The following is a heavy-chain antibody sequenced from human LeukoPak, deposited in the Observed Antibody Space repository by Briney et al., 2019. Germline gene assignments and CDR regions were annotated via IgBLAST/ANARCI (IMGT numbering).Heavy chain of an antibody. CDR3: ARDQEAFDY. CDR2: IYPRDGST. V-gene: IGHV1-46*01. Sequence: ASVKVSCKTSGYTFTSYYIHWVRQAPGQGLEWMGMIYPRDGSTSYAQKFQGRVTVTRDTSTSTVHMELSGLRSEDTAVYYCARDQEAFDYWGQGTLVTVSS. CDR1: GYTFTSYY. J-gene: IGHJ4*02.